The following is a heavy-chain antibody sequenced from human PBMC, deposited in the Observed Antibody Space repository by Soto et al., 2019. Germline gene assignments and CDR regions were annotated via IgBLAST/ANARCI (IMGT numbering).Heavy chain of an antibody. V-gene: IGHV1-69*13. CDR2: IIPIFGTA. D-gene: IGHD2-2*01. J-gene: IGHJ6*02. CDR3: ARDYVPAAPYYYYYGMDV. CDR1: GGTFSSYA. Sequence: ASVKVSCKASGGTFSSYAISWVRQAPGQGLEWMGGIIPIFGTANYAQKFQGRVTITADESTSTAYMELSSLRSEGTAVYYCARDYVPAAPYYYYYGMDVWGQGTTVTVSS.